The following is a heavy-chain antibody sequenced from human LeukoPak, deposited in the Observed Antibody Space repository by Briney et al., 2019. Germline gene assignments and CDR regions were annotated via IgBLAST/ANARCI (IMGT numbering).Heavy chain of an antibody. D-gene: IGHD3-16*01. V-gene: IGHV4-39*07. CDR1: GGSISSSSYY. CDR2: IYYSGST. Sequence: SETLSLTCTVSGGSISSSSYYWGWIRQPPGKGLEWIGSIYYSGSTYYNPSLKSRVTISVDTSKNQFSLKLSSVTAADTAVYYCARGPVWGSSVDYWGQGTLVTVSS. CDR3: ARGPVWGSSVDY. J-gene: IGHJ4*02.